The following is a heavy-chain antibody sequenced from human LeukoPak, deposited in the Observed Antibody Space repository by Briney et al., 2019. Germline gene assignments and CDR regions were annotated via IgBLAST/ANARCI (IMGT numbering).Heavy chain of an antibody. CDR2: LSTSGNT. D-gene: IGHD2-15*01. Sequence: SETLSLTCTVSGASISSYYWTWIRQPAGKGLEWIGRLSTSGNTYYNPSLRSRVTMSVDTSKNQFSLKLSSVTAADTAVYYCARAGSCSGGSCHFDYWGQGTLVTVSS. CDR3: ARAGSCSGGSCHFDY. V-gene: IGHV4-4*07. CDR1: GASISSYY. J-gene: IGHJ4*02.